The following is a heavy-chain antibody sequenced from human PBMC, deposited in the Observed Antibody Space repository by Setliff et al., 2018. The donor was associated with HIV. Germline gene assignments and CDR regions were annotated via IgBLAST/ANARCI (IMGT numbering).Heavy chain of an antibody. CDR2: ISWDGTST. Sequence: GSLRLSCAASGFTFSDYAMHWVRQAPGKGLEWVSLISWDGTSTSYVDSVKGRFTISRDNSRNSLFLQMNSLRTEDTALYYCAKDASITGTSYYFDYWGQGTLVTVSS. CDR3: AKDASITGTSYYFDY. J-gene: IGHJ4*02. D-gene: IGHD1-20*01. CDR1: GFTFSDYA. V-gene: IGHV3-43D*04.